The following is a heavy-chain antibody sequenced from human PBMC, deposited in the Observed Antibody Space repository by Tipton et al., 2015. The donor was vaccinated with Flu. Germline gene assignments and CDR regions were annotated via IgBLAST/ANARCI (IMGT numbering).Heavy chain of an antibody. CDR1: GFTFSRFW. J-gene: IGHJ4*02. D-gene: IGHD2-2*01. V-gene: IGHV3-74*01. CDR2: INDDGTSP. Sequence: SLRLSCEASGFTFSRFWMHWVRQVAGKGLEWVSRINDDGTSPNYADSVQGRFTISRDNAKNTLFLEMHSLRAEDTAVYYCAREGAREKQLLTDSWGQGTLVTVSS. CDR3: AREGAREKQLLTDS.